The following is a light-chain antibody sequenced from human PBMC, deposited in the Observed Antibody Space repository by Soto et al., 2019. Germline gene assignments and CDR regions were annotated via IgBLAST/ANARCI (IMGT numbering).Light chain of an antibody. CDR3: QQYGSSPLT. J-gene: IGKJ5*01. V-gene: IGKV3-20*01. CDR2: GAS. Sequence: EIVMTQSPATLSVSPGEGATLSCRASQSVSSNLAWYQQKPGQAPRLLIYGASSRATGIPDRFSGSGSGTDFTLTISRLEPEDFAVYYCQQYGSSPLTFGQGTRLEIK. CDR1: QSVSSN.